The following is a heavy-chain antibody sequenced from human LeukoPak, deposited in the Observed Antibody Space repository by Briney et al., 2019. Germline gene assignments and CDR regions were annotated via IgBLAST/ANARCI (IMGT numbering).Heavy chain of an antibody. CDR2: IIGSGGST. J-gene: IGHJ4*02. CDR1: GFTFSSYA. D-gene: IGHD1-26*01. Sequence: GGSLRLSCAASGFTFSSYAMSWVRQAPGKGREWVSAIIGSGGSTYYADSVKGRFTISRDNSKNTLYLQMNSLRAEDTAVYYCAKSPSIVGATTFDYWGQGTLVTVSS. V-gene: IGHV3-23*01. CDR3: AKSPSIVGATTFDY.